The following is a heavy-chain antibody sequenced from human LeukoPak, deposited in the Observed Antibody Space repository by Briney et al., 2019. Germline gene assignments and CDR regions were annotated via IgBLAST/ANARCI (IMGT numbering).Heavy chain of an antibody. CDR1: GGSISDSNYY. CDR3: ARQSTIAAAKIDP. J-gene: IGHJ5*02. CDR2: IYYSGST. Sequence: SETLSLTCTVSGGSISDSNYYWGWIRQPPGRGLEWIANIYYSGSTYYSPSLKSRVTVSVDTSKNQFSLKLSSVTAADTAIYYCARQSTIAAAKIDPWGQGSLVTVSS. D-gene: IGHD6-25*01. V-gene: IGHV4-39*01.